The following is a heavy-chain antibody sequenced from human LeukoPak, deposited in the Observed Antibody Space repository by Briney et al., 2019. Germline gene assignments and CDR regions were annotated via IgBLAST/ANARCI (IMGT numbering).Heavy chain of an antibody. CDR2: ISWNSGSI. Sequence: GGSLRLSCAASGFTFDDYAMHWVRQAPGKGLEWVSGISWNSGSIGYADSVKGRFTISRDNSKNTLYLQMNSLRAEDTAVYYCAKDSPPGGSWGQGTLVTASS. CDR1: GFTFDDYA. J-gene: IGHJ4*02. D-gene: IGHD1-1*01. V-gene: IGHV3-9*01. CDR3: AKDSPPGGS.